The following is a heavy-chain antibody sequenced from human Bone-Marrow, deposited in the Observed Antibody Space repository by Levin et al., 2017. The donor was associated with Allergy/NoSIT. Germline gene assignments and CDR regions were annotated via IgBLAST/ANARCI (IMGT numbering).Heavy chain of an antibody. CDR1: GGTFSSHG. CDR3: ARLTGECSGDACVSRYIYYYRDG. J-gene: IGHJ6*03. V-gene: IGHV1-69*01. D-gene: IGHD2-15*01. Sequence: KISCQASGGTFSSHGIAWVRQAPGQGLEWMGWIFPIFGPPHYAQKFQGRVTISADESTNTAYLELSSLRSDDPAVFYCARLTGECSGDACVSRYIYYYRDGWGKGTTVTVSS. CDR2: IFPIFGPP.